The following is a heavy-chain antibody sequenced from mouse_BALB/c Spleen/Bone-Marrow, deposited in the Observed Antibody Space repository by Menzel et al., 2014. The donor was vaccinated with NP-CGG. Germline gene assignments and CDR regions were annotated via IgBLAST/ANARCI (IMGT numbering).Heavy chain of an antibody. J-gene: IGHJ2*01. Sequence: QVQLKESGPKLVRPGVSVKISCKGSGYTFTDYATHWVKQSHAKSLEWIGVISTYSGNTNYNQKFKGKATMTVDKSSSTAYMELARLTSEDSAIYYCARSYYGSSQPFDYWGQGTTLTVSS. D-gene: IGHD1-1*01. CDR1: GYTFTDYA. CDR3: ARSYYGSSQPFDY. V-gene: IGHV1-67*01. CDR2: ISTYSGNT.